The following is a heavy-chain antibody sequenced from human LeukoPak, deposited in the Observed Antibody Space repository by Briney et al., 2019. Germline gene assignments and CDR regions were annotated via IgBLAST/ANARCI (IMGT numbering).Heavy chain of an antibody. CDR3: ARGNTERWLSIWLGAFDI. CDR1: GYTFTSYA. D-gene: IGHD3-22*01. CDR2: INTNTGNP. J-gene: IGHJ3*02. V-gene: IGHV7-4-1*02. Sequence: ASVKVSCKASGYTFTSYAINWVRQAPGQGLEWMGWINTNTGNPTYAQGFTGRFVFSLDTSVSTAYLQISTLKSEDTAVYYCARGNTERWLSIWLGAFDIWGQGTMVTVSS.